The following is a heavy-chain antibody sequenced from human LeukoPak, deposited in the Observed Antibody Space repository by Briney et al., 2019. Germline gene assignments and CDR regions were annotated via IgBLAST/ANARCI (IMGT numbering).Heavy chain of an antibody. D-gene: IGHD2-21*02. CDR1: GFTFSDYY. J-gene: IGHJ3*02. CDR2: ISTFSSAI. Sequence: PGGSLRLSCAASGFTFSDYYMTWIRQAPGKGLERVSYISTFSSAIYYADSVKGRFTISRDNSKKSLYLQMNSLRAEDTAVYYCVRIDSYSFDIWGQGTMVTVSS. V-gene: IGHV3-11*01. CDR3: VRIDSYSFDI.